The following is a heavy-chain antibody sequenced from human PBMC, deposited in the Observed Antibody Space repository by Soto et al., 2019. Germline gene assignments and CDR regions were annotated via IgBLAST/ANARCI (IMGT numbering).Heavy chain of an antibody. CDR3: ARAKGLLTVTTAWFDP. J-gene: IGHJ5*02. CDR2: IYYSGST. Sequence: QVQLQESGPGLVKPSQTLSLTCTVSGGSISSGDYYWSWIRQPPGKGLEWIGYIYYSGSTYYKPSLKSHVTISGDTSKNPFALKLSSATAADTAVYYCARAKGLLTVTTAWFDPWGQGTLVTVSS. V-gene: IGHV4-30-4*01. CDR1: GGSISSGDYY. D-gene: IGHD4-17*01.